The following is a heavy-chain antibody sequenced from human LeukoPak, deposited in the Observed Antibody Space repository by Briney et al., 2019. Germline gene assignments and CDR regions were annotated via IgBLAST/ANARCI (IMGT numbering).Heavy chain of an antibody. CDR3: AREKADYFDY. V-gene: IGHV1-69*04. J-gene: IGHJ4*02. Sequence: ASVKVSCKASGGTFSSYAISWVRQAPGQGLEWMGRIIPIFGIANYAQKFQGRATITADKSTSTAYMELSSLRSEDTAVYYCAREKADYFDYWGQGTLVTVSS. CDR1: GGTFSSYA. CDR2: IIPIFGIA.